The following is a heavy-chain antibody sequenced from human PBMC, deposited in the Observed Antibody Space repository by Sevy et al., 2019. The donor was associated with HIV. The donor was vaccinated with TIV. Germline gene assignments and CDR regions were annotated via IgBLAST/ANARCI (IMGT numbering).Heavy chain of an antibody. Sequence: GGSLRLSCTSSGFTFGDYAMSWFRQAPGKGLEWVAFIRRNSHEPYGGTTEYAASVKGRFTMSRDDSKSIAYLQMNSLKTEDTAVYYCTRALATADTPEYYFDYWGQRILVTVSS. V-gene: IGHV3-49*03. CDR1: GFTFGDYA. CDR3: TRALATADTPEYYFDY. J-gene: IGHJ4*02. CDR2: IRRNSHEPYGGTT. D-gene: IGHD5-12*01.